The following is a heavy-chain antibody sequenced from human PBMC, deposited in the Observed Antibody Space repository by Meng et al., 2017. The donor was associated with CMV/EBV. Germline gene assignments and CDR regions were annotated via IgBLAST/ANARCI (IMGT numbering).Heavy chain of an antibody. Sequence: GESLKISCAASGFTVSSNYMSWVRQAPGKGLEWVSVIYSGGSTYYADSVKGRFTISRDNSKNTLYLQMNSLRAEDTAVYYCARTGKKWELLPYYYYYGMDVWGQGTTVTVSS. D-gene: IGHD1-26*01. CDR2: IYSGGST. CDR3: ARTGKKWELLPYYYYYGMDV. J-gene: IGHJ6*02. CDR1: GFTVSSNY. V-gene: IGHV3-53*01.